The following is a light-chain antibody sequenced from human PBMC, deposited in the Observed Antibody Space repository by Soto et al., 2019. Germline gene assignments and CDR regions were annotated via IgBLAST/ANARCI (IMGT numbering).Light chain of an antibody. CDR1: RSDNGASNS. J-gene: IGLJ1*01. CDR3: ISYKTDDTFV. CDR2: EAT. V-gene: IGLV2-14*01. Sequence: QSGLTRPASVSGSPEQSITISCAGTRSDNGASNSVSWYQHLPGRSPTLIIYEATNRPSGVSERFSGSKAGDTASLTISGLQADDEAEYFCISYKTDDTFVFGSGTKVTVL.